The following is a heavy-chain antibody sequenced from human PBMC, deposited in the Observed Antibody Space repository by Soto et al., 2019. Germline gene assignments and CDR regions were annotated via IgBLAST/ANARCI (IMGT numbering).Heavy chain of an antibody. CDR1: GGSFSGYY. J-gene: IGHJ3*02. Sequence: QSQTLSLTCAVYGGSFSGYYWSWIRQPPGKGLEWIGEINHSGSTNYNPSLKSRVTISVDTSKNQFSLKLSSVTAADTAVYYCARADGPADAFDIWGQGTMVTVSS. CDR2: INHSGST. V-gene: IGHV4-34*01. CDR3: ARADGPADAFDI.